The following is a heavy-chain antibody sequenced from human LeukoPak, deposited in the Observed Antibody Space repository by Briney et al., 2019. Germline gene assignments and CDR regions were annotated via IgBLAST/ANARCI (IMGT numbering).Heavy chain of an antibody. J-gene: IGHJ4*02. CDR3: ARVLLEYYYDSSGYWAFDY. CDR1: GGSISSSSYY. D-gene: IGHD3-22*01. Sequence: NPSETLSLTCTVSGGSISSSSYYWGWIRQPPGKGLEWIGSIYYSGSTYYNPSLKSRVTISVDTSKNQFSLKLSSVTAADTAVYYCARVLLEYYYDSSGYWAFDYWGRGTLVTVSS. CDR2: IYYSGST. V-gene: IGHV4-39*07.